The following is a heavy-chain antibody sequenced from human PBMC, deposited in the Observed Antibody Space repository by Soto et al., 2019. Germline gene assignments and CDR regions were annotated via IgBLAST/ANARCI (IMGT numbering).Heavy chain of an antibody. CDR2: TSNTGRT. J-gene: IGHJ5*02. V-gene: IGHV4-31*03. CDR3: ARARQYYHCVLDP. Sequence: SETLSLTCTVPGDSITRGAYYWTWIRQHPGKGLEWIGYTSNTGRTYYNPSLKSRLSISLDTSENQFSLKLTSVTAADTAIYYCARARQYYHCVLDPWGQGTLVTVSS. CDR1: GDSITRGAYY. D-gene: IGHD3-3*01.